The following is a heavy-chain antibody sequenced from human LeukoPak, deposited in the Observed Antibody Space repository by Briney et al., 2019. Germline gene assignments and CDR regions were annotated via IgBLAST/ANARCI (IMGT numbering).Heavy chain of an antibody. CDR3: AKDPGSGWYNWFDP. J-gene: IGHJ5*02. CDR2: ISSSGSTI. D-gene: IGHD6-19*01. CDR1: GFTFSSYE. V-gene: IGHV3-48*03. Sequence: GGSLRLSCAASGFTFSSYEMNWVRQAPGKGLEWVSYISSSGSTIYYADSVKGRFTISRDNSKNTLYLQMNSLRAEDTAVYYCAKDPGSGWYNWFDPWGQGTLVTVSS.